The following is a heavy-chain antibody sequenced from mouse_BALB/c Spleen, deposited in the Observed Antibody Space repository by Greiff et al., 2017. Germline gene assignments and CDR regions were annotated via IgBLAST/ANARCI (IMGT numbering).Heavy chain of an antibody. D-gene: IGHD6-1*01. CDR3: ARGAARRSYYFDY. V-gene: IGHV1-87*01. J-gene: IGHJ2*01. Sequence: VQLQESGAELARPGASVKLSCKASGYTFTSYWMQWVKQRPGQGLEWIGAIYPGDGDTRYTQKFKGKATLTADKSSSTAYMQLSSLASEDSAVYYCARGAARRSYYFDYWGQGTTLTVSS. CDR2: IYPGDGDT. CDR1: GYTFTSYW.